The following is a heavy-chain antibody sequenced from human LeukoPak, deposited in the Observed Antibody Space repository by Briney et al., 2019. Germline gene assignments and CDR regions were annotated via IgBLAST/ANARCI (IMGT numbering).Heavy chain of an antibody. V-gene: IGHV3-9*03. CDR3: AKGEYQEFDVPDFDY. Sequence: PGGSLRLSCAASGFTFSSYAMSWVRQAPGKGLEWVSGISWNSGSIGYADSVKGRFTISRDNAKNSLYMQMNSLRAEDMALYYCAKGEYQEFDVPDFDYWGQGTLVAVSS. CDR2: ISWNSGSI. CDR1: GFTFSSYA. J-gene: IGHJ4*02. D-gene: IGHD2-2*01.